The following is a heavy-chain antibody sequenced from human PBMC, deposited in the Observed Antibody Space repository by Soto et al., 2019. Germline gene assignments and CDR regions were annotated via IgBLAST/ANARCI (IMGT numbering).Heavy chain of an antibody. J-gene: IGHJ5*02. D-gene: IGHD3-3*01. CDR3: ARAGYDFWSGYYNWFDP. CDR2: IYYSGST. CDR1: GGSISSGGYY. Sequence: QVQLQESGPGLVKPSQTLSLTCTVSGGSISSGGYYWSWIRQHPGKGLEWIGYIYYSGSTYYNPSLKSRATISVDTSKNQFSLKLSSVTAADTAVYYCARAGYDFWSGYYNWFDPWGQGTLVTVSS. V-gene: IGHV4-31*03.